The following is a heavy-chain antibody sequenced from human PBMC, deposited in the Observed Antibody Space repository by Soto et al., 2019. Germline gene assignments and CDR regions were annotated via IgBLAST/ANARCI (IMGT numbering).Heavy chain of an antibody. CDR1: GGSTTSDY. J-gene: IGHJ4*02. D-gene: IGHD3-10*01. CDR2: IFHCLGA. Sequence: PSVTLSLTCTVSGGSTTSDYRSWIRQPPGKGLEWRGYIFHCLGAKYNPSLGSRGTISLDTSKNQLSVSLRSVTAADTAIYCCVRDRNGSGDYWCEGTLVTVSS. V-gene: IGHV4-59*01. CDR3: VRDRNGSGDY.